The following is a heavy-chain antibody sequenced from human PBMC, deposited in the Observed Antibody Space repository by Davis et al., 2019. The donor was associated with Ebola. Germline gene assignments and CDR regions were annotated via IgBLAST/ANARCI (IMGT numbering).Heavy chain of an antibody. V-gene: IGHV4-4*07. CDR3: ARASVMTAVTTFDS. D-gene: IGHD4-17*01. Sequence: PSETLSLTCNVSGDAITNYYWSWIRLPAGKGLEWIGRIHSHGITNYNPSLRSRVTMSLDTSRNQFSLRLTSLTAADTALYYCARASVMTAVTTFDSWGQGTLVTVSS. CDR1: GDAITNYY. J-gene: IGHJ4*02. CDR2: IHSHGIT.